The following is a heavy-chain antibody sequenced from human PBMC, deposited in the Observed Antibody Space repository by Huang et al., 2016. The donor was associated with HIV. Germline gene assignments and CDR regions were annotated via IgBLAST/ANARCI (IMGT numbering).Heavy chain of an antibody. J-gene: IGHJ4*02. D-gene: IGHD3-22*01. CDR2: IIPIFGTA. Sequence: QVQLVQSGAEVKKPGSSVKVSCKASGGTFSNYAISWVRQAPGQGLEWMGGIIPIFGTANYAQKCQGRVTITADESTSTAYMELSSLRSEDTAVYYCARDSPPNWYYDSSGYYANWGQGTLVTVSS. V-gene: IGHV1-69*13. CDR3: ARDSPPNWYYDSSGYYAN. CDR1: GGTFSNYA.